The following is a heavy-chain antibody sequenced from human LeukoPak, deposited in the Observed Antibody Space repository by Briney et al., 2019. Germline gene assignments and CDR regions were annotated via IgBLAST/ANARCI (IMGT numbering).Heavy chain of an antibody. CDR3: AKGAYHDD. J-gene: IGHJ4*02. CDR2: ISGNGGDT. CDR1: GISFSSHG. Sequence: PGGSLRLSCAASGISFSSHGMNWVRQAPGKGLEWVSTISGNGGDTYYADSVKGRFTISRDNSKNTLYLQMNSLRADDTATYYCAKGAYHDDWGQGTLVTVSS. D-gene: IGHD3-3*01. V-gene: IGHV3-23*01.